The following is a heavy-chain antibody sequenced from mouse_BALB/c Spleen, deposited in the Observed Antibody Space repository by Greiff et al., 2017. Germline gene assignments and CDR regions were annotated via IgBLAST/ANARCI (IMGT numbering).Heavy chain of an antibody. CDR3: AREEVLYGNYEGY. D-gene: IGHD2-1*01. V-gene: IGHV14-3*02. CDR2: IDPANGNT. J-gene: IGHJ2*01. Sequence: VQLQQSGAELVKPGASVKLSCTASGFNIKDTYMNWVKQRPEQGLEWIGRIDPANGNTKYDPKFQGKATITADTSSNTAYLQLRSLTSEDTAVYDCAREEVLYGNYEGYWGQGTTLTVSS. CDR1: GFNIKDTY.